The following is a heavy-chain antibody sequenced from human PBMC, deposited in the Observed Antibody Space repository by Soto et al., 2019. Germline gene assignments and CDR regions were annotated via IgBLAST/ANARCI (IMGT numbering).Heavy chain of an antibody. CDR3: ASGTGGYSYGAFDY. D-gene: IGHD5-18*01. Sequence: SVKVSCKASGGTFSSYAISWVRQAPGQGLEWMGGIIPIFGTANYAQKFQGRVTITADESTSTAYMELSSLRSEDTAVYYCASGTGGYSYGAFDYWGQGTLVPSPQ. V-gene: IGHV1-69*13. CDR2: IIPIFGTA. CDR1: GGTFSSYA. J-gene: IGHJ4*02.